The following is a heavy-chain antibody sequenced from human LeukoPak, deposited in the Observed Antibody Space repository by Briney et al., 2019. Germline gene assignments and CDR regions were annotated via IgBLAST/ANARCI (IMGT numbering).Heavy chain of an antibody. D-gene: IGHD3-3*01. Sequence: GGSLRLSCAVSGLTFSRYAMSWVRQAPGKGLEWVSVIYSGGSTYYADSVKGRFTISRDNSKNTLYLQMNSLRAEDTAVYYCARTPASYDFWSGYYTGSDYFDYWGQGTLVTVSS. CDR1: GLTFSRYA. CDR2: IYSGGST. CDR3: ARTPASYDFWSGYYTGSDYFDY. V-gene: IGHV3-66*01. J-gene: IGHJ4*02.